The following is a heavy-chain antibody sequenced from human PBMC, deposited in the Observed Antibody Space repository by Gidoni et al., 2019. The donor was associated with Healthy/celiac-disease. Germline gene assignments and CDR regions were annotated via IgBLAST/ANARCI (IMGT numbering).Heavy chain of an antibody. CDR3: ARGSIAARYYYYGMDV. J-gene: IGHJ6*02. D-gene: IGHD6-6*01. CDR2: ISSSSSTI. Sequence: EVQLVESGGGLVQPGGSLRLSCAASGFTFSSYSMNWVRQAPGKGLEWVSYISSSSSTIYYADSVKGRFTISRDNAKNSLYLQMNSLRDEDTAVYYCARGSIAARYYYYGMDVWGQGTTVTVSS. V-gene: IGHV3-48*02. CDR1: GFTFSSYS.